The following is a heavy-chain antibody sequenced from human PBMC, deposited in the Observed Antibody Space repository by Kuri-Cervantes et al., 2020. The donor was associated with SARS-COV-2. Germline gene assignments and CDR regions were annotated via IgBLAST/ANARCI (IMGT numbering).Heavy chain of an antibody. D-gene: IGHD6-13*01. CDR1: GFTFSSYE. Sequence: GESLKISCAASGFTFSSYEMNWVRQAPGKGLEWVSYISSSGSTIYYADSVKGRFTISRDNAKNSLYLQMNSLRAEDTAVYYCARGGTGIAAAGTGPLNSWGQGTLVTVSS. CDR2: ISSSGSTI. CDR3: ARGGTGIAAAGTGPLNS. J-gene: IGHJ4*02. V-gene: IGHV3-48*03.